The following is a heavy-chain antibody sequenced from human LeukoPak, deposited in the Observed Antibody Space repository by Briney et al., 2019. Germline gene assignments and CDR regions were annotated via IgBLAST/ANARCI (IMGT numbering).Heavy chain of an antibody. CDR2: IRSKAYGGTT. D-gene: IGHD3-22*01. Sequence: GGSLRLSCTASGFTFGDYAMSWVRQAPGKGLEWVGFIRSKAYGGTTEYATSVKGRFTISRDDSKSIAYLQMNSLKTEDTAVYYCTRDRSVTMIVVVINGPYYMDVWGKGTTVTVSS. CDR3: TRDRSVTMIVVVINGPYYMDV. V-gene: IGHV3-49*04. CDR1: GFTFGDYA. J-gene: IGHJ6*03.